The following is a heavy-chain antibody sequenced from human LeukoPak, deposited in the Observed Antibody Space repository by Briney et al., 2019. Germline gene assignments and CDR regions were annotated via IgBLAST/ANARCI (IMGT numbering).Heavy chain of an antibody. CDR3: TTAYYGDYGAYYYYYGMDV. Sequence: GGSLRLSCAASGFTFSNAWMSWVRQAPGKELEWVGRIKSKTDGGTTDYAAPVKGRFTISRDDSKNTLYLQMNSLKTEDTAVYYCTTAYYGDYGAYYYYYGMDVWGQGTTVTVSS. CDR2: IKSKTDGGTT. J-gene: IGHJ6*02. D-gene: IGHD4-17*01. V-gene: IGHV3-15*01. CDR1: GFTFSNAW.